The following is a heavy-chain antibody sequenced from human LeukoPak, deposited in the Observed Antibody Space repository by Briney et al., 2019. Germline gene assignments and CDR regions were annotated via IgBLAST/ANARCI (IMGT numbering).Heavy chain of an antibody. CDR3: ARDGGYSGYDSLLGY. Sequence: PGGSLRLSCAASGFTFSSYSMNWVRQAPGKGREWVSSISSSSSYIYYADSVKGRFTISRDNAKNSLYLQMNSLRAEDTAVYYCARDGGYSGYDSLLGYWGQGTLVTVSS. CDR1: GFTFSSYS. J-gene: IGHJ4*02. D-gene: IGHD5-12*01. CDR2: ISSSSSYI. V-gene: IGHV3-21*01.